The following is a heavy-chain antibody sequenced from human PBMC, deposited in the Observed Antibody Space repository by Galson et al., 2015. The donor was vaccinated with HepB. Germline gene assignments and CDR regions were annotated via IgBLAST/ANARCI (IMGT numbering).Heavy chain of an antibody. CDR2: ISGYSGYT. CDR1: GYTFSRFA. J-gene: IGHJ4*02. CDR3: ARGRSSGWSFDY. D-gene: IGHD6-19*01. V-gene: IGHV1-18*01. Sequence: SVKVSCTASGYTFSRFAIIWVRQAPGQGLEWIGWISGYSGYTNYAQNFQGRVTLTTDTSTTTAYMDMRSLRSDDTAVYYCARGRSSGWSFDYWGQGTLVTVSS.